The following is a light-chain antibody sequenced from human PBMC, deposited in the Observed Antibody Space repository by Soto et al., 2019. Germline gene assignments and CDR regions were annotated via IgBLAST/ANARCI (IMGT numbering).Light chain of an antibody. V-gene: IGKV3-11*01. CDR2: DAS. CDR3: QQLTDWPPQWT. CDR1: QSVSSY. Sequence: EIVLTQSPGTLSLSPGERATLSCRASQSVSSYLAWYQQKPGQAPRLLIYDASSRATGIPARFSGSGSGTDFTLTISSLETEDFAVYYCQQLTDWPPQWTFGQGTKGDIK. J-gene: IGKJ1*01.